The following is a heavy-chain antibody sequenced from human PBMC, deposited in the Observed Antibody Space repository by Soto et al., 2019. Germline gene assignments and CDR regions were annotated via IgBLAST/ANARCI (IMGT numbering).Heavy chain of an antibody. CDR2: IYYSGST. V-gene: IGHV4-39*01. Sequence: QLQLQESGPGLVKPSETLSLICTVSGGSISSSTYYWGWIRQPPGKGLEWIGNIYYSGSTYYNPSLRSRVTISVDTSKHQFSLKLSSVTVAETAMYFCATPARGSYYSWGQGTLVTVSS. D-gene: IGHD2-15*01. CDR3: ATPARGSYYS. J-gene: IGHJ4*02. CDR1: GGSISSSTYY.